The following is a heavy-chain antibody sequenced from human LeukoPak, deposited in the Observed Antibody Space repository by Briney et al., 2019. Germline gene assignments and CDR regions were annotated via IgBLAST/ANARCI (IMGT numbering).Heavy chain of an antibody. CDR1: GFTFSSYS. CDR3: AIVGGSGWLIFDY. D-gene: IGHD6-19*01. Sequence: GGSLRLSCAASGFTFSSYSMNWVRQAPGKGLEWVSSISSSSSYIYYADSVKGRFTISRDNPKNSLYLQMNSLRAEDTAVYYCAIVGGSGWLIFDYWVERTVI. CDR2: ISSSSSYI. J-gene: IGHJ4*02. V-gene: IGHV3-21*01.